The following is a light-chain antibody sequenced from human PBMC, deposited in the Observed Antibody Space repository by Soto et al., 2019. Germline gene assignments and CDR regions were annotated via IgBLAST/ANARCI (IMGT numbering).Light chain of an antibody. V-gene: IGKV1-13*02. J-gene: IGKJ3*01. Sequence: AIQLTQSPSSLSASVGYRVTITCRASQGISSALAWYQQKPGQAPKLLIYDASSLESGVPSRFSGSGSGTDFTLTISSLQPEDFATYYCQQFNSYPRTFGPGTKVDIK. CDR1: QGISSA. CDR3: QQFNSYPRT. CDR2: DAS.